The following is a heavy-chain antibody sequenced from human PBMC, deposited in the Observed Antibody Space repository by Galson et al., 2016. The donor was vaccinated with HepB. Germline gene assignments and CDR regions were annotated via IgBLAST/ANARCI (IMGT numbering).Heavy chain of an antibody. Sequence: SLRLSCAASGFTVSNNYMRWVRQAPGKGLEWVSVIYSGGSTYYADSVKGRFTISRDSSKDTLYLQMNSLSSEDTAVYYCARDPPAVATGTWGWCQGTLVTVSS. V-gene: IGHV3-53*01. CDR2: IYSGGST. CDR3: ARDPPAVATGTWG. D-gene: IGHD1-7*01. CDR1: GFTVSNNY. J-gene: IGHJ4*02.